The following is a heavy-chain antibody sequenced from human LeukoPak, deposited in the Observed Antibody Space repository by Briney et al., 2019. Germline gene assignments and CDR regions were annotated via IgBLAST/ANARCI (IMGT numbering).Heavy chain of an antibody. D-gene: IGHD5-24*01. CDR3: TRLRGDGYNDY. J-gene: IGHJ4*02. CDR1: GGSRSSYY. CDR2: IYYSGST. Sequence: PSETLSLTCTVSGGSRSSYYWSWIRQPPGKGLEWIGYIYYSGSTNYNPSLKSRITISIDTSKNQFSLQLSSVTAADTAVYYCTRLRGDGYNDYWGQGALVTVSS. V-gene: IGHV4-59*08.